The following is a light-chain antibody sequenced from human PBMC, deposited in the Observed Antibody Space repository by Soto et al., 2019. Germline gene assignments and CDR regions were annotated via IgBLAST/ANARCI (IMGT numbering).Light chain of an antibody. CDR3: QYYGSSPWT. V-gene: IGKV3-20*01. J-gene: IGKJ1*01. Sequence: EIVLPQSPGTLSSSPGERGTLSCRASQSVSSNYLAWYQQKPGQAPRRLIYSASSRATGIPDRFSGSGSGTDFTLTISRVEPEDFAVYYCQYYGSSPWTFGQGNKVEIK. CDR1: QSVSSNY. CDR2: SAS.